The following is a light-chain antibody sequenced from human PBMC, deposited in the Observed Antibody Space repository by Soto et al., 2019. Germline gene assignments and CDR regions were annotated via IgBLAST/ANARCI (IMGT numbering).Light chain of an antibody. Sequence: DIQMTQSPSSMSASVGNEVTLTCRASQSIGTSLNWYQQKPGKAANLLIFTSSNLESGVPSRFSGSGSGTDFTLTISSLQPEDFATYFCQPGYSRPRTVGPGTQVEIK. CDR3: QPGYSRPRT. J-gene: IGKJ1*01. V-gene: IGKV1-39*01. CDR1: QSIGTS. CDR2: TSS.